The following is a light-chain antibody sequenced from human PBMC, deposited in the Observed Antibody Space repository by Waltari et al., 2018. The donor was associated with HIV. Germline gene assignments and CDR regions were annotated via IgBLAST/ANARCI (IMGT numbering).Light chain of an antibody. CDR2: NGN. V-gene: IGLV3-19*01. J-gene: IGLJ1*01. CDR3: GSRDSTGSSYV. CDR1: SLRTYP. Sequence: SSDLTQDPDVSVPLGPPVRITFQGDSLRTYPAAWSRQKPGQAPILVIFNGNIRPSGIPDRFSGSASGNTASLTITGALAEDEADYYCGSRDSTGSSYVFGPGTEVTV.